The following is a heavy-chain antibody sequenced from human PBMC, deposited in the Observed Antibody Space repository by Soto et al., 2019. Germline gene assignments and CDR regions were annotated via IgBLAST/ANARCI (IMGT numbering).Heavy chain of an antibody. Sequence: SETLSLTCTVSGGSISSGGYYWSWIRQHPGKGLEWIGYIYYSGSTYYNPSLKSRVTISVDTSKNQFSLKLSSVTAADTAVYYCARDRTGKVNWFDPWGQGTLVTVSS. V-gene: IGHV4-31*03. CDR1: GGSISSGGYY. CDR2: IYYSGST. CDR3: ARDRTGKVNWFDP. J-gene: IGHJ5*02. D-gene: IGHD1-1*01.